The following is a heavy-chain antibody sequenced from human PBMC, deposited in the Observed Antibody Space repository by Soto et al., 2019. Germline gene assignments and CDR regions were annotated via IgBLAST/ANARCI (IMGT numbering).Heavy chain of an antibody. V-gene: IGHV1-2*02. Sequence: ASVKVSCKASGYTFTGYYIHWVREAPGQGLEWMGWINPQTGGTSYAQKFQGRVTLSRDTSINTAYLELSRLRFDDAAVYFCARERYQVISDGMDVWGQGTTVTV. D-gene: IGHD2-2*01. CDR3: ARERYQVISDGMDV. J-gene: IGHJ6*02. CDR1: GYTFTGYY. CDR2: INPQTGGT.